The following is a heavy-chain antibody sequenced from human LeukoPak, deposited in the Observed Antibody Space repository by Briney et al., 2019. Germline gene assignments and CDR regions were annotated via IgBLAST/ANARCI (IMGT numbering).Heavy chain of an antibody. J-gene: IGHJ4*02. CDR1: GFSFSSYT. D-gene: IGHD3-10*01. CDR3: ARSPGSYFDY. V-gene: IGHV3-21*01. CDR2: ISGSSYYI. Sequence: GGSLRLSCAASGFSFSSYTVNWVRQAPGKGLEWVSSISGSSYYIHYADSVRGRFTISRDNSKNTLDLQMNSLRAEDTAVYYCARSPGSYFDYWGQGTLVTVSS.